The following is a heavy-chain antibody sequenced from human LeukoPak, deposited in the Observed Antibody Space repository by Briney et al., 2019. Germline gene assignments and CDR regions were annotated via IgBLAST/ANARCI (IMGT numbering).Heavy chain of an antibody. CDR1: AGTFSSYA. Sequence: SVKVSCKASAGTFSSYAIGWVRQAPGQGLEWMGGIIPVFGTANYAQKFQGRVTITADESTSTAYMELSSLRSEDTAVYYCARSLENSHYYYGMDVWGQGTTVTVSS. CDR3: ARSLENSHYYYGMDV. V-gene: IGHV1-69*01. CDR2: IIPVFGTA. J-gene: IGHJ6*02. D-gene: IGHD1/OR15-1a*01.